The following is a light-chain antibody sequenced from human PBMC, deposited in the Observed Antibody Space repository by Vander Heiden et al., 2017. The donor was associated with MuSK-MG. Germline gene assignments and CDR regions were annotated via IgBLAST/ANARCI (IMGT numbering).Light chain of an antibody. V-gene: IGKV1-17*03. CDR2: GAS. J-gene: IGKJ1*01. CDR1: QGITNY. Sequence: DIQMTQSPSAMSASVGDRVTITCRASQGITNYLAWFQQKPGKVPKRLIYGASNLHSGVPSRFSGSRSGTELTLTISSLQPEDSATYYCRQDSSFPWTFGQGTKVEIK. CDR3: RQDSSFPWT.